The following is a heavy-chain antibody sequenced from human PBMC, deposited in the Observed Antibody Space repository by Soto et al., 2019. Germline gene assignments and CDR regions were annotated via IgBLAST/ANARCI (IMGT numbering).Heavy chain of an antibody. Sequence: QVQLVESGGGVVQPGRSLRLSCAASGFTLRDYALHWVRQAPGKGLEWVAVISFDEVNKFYVESVKGRFTILRDNSNNTVVLQMNSLRVEDTAVYFCARKRTTTYFRWDALDLWGQGTMVTVSS. D-gene: IGHD1-1*01. V-gene: IGHV3-30-3*01. CDR2: ISFDEVNK. CDR3: ARKRTTTYFRWDALDL. J-gene: IGHJ3*01. CDR1: GFTLRDYA.